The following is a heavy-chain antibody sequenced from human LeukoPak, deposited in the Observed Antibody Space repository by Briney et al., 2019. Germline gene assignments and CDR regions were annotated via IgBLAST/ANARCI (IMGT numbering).Heavy chain of an antibody. CDR2: IYYSGST. D-gene: IGHD3-10*01. Sequence: SETLSLTCTDSGGSISSSSYYWGWIRQPPGKGLEWIGSIYYSGSTYYNPSLKSRVTISVDTSKNQFSLKLSSVTAADTAVYYCARGVRGVHAFDIWGQGTMVTVSS. CDR1: GGSISSSSYY. CDR3: ARGVRGVHAFDI. J-gene: IGHJ3*02. V-gene: IGHV4-39*01.